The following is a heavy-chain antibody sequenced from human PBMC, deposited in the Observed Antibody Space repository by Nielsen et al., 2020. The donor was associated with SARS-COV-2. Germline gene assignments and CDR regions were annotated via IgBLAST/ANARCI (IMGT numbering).Heavy chain of an antibody. V-gene: IGHV3-53*01. Sequence: GESLKISCAASGFTVSSNYMSWVRQAPGKGLEWVSVIYSGGSTYYADSVKGRFTISRHNSKNTLYLQMNSLRAEDTAVYYCARAGARTIFGVVIADYGMDVWGQGTTVTVSS. J-gene: IGHJ6*02. D-gene: IGHD3-3*01. CDR1: GFTVSSNY. CDR2: IYSGGST. CDR3: ARAGARTIFGVVIADYGMDV.